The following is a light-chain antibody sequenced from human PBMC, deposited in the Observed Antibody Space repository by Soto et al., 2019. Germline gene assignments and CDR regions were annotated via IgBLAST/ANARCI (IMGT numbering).Light chain of an antibody. CDR1: SSDVGGYNY. Sequence: QSALTQPPSASGSPGQSVTISCIGTSSDVGGYNYVSWYQQHPGKAPKLMIYEVSKQPSGVPDRFSGSKSGNTASLTVSGLKAEDEADYYCSSYAASNNLGVFGGGTKLTVL. V-gene: IGLV2-8*01. CDR2: EVS. J-gene: IGLJ2*01. CDR3: SSYAASNNLGV.